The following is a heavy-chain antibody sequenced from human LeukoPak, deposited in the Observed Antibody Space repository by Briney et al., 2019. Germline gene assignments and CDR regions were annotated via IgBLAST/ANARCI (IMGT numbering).Heavy chain of an antibody. CDR2: ITSSGTYI. CDR1: GFTFSGYT. J-gene: IGHJ4*02. Sequence: GGSLRLSCVASGFTFSGYTMNWVRQAPGKGLEWVASITSSGTYIYYADSVRGRFTISRDNSRNTLYLQVNSLRAEDTAVYYCARDRYSSMWSVFEYWGQGALVTVSS. D-gene: IGHD6-13*01. CDR3: ARDRYSSMWSVFEY. V-gene: IGHV3-21*01.